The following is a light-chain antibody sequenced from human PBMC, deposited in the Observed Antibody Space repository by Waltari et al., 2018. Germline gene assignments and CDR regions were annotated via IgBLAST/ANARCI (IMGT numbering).Light chain of an antibody. J-gene: IGKJ4*01. Sequence: DIRLTQSPSFLSASVGAKVTITCRASQGIGSHLSWYPQDPGKAPKLLIYAASTLQGGVPSRFSGSGSGTEFALTISGLQPEDFATYFCLHLNSYPYTFGGGTKVDIK. V-gene: IGKV1-9*01. CDR3: LHLNSYPYT. CDR2: AAS. CDR1: QGIGSH.